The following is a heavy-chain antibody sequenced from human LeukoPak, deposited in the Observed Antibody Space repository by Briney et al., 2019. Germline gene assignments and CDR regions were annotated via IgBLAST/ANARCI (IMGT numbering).Heavy chain of an antibody. V-gene: IGHV1-18*01. J-gene: IGHJ4*02. CDR1: GYTFTSYG. CDR3: ARGQYSGYDYTPFDY. CDR2: ISAYNGNT. D-gene: IGHD5-12*01. Sequence: ASVKVSCKASGYTFTSYGISWVRQAPGQGLEWMGWISAYNGNTNYAQKLQGRVTMTTGTSTSTAYMELRSLRSDDTAVYYCARGQYSGYDYTPFDYWGQGTLVTVSS.